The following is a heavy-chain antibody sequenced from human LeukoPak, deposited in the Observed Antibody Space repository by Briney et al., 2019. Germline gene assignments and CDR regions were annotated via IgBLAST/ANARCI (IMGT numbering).Heavy chain of an antibody. V-gene: IGHV1-69*02. CDR1: GCIFSNYT. CDR3: PSGSEYGDYGY. Sequence: GSSVKVSCKASGCIFSNYTIGWVRQPPGPGLEWGGIYHPILAISNYAQKFQGRFTITTDESKSTAYMELSSLRSEDTAVYYSPSGSEYGDYGYWGQGTLVTVSS. D-gene: IGHD4-17*01. CDR2: YHPILAIS. J-gene: IGHJ4*02.